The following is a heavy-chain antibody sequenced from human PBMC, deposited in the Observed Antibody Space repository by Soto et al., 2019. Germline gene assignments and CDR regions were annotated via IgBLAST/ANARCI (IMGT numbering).Heavy chain of an antibody. CDR2: ISQSGNT. V-gene: IGHV4-34*01. CDR3: ARAPKVSGSSQTRPDF. CDR1: SGSFSGYY. J-gene: IGHJ4*02. D-gene: IGHD6-6*01. Sequence: SETLSLTCSIYSGSFSGYYWSWIRQPPGKGLEWIGEISQSGNTNYSPSLKSRVSISIDTSKKQFSLNPASVSAADTAVYYCARAPKVSGSSQTRPDFWGQGTLVTVS.